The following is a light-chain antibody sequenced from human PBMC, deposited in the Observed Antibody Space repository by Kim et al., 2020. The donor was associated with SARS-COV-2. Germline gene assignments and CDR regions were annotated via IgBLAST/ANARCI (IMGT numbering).Light chain of an antibody. V-gene: IGKV1-33*01. CDR2: DAS. CDR1: QDISSY. J-gene: IGKJ5*01. CDR3: QQYDNLPIT. Sequence: ASVGDRVTITCQASQDISSYLNWYQQKPGKAPKLLIYDASNLETGVPSRFSGSGSGTDFTFTISSLQPEDITTYYCQQYDNLPITFGQGTRLEIK.